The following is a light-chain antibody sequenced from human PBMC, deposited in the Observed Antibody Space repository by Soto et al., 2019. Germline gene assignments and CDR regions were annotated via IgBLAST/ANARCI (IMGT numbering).Light chain of an antibody. CDR3: AAWDASLGGFCV. J-gene: IGLJ1*01. CDR2: SNN. V-gene: IGLV1-44*01. Sequence: QSVLTQPPSASGTPGQRVTISCSGSRSSVGSNTVNWYQHLPGTAPKLLIYSNNHRPSGVPDRFSASKAGASASLAISGLQSEDEGDYYCAAWDASLGGFCVFGSGTKVTVL. CDR1: RSSVGSNT.